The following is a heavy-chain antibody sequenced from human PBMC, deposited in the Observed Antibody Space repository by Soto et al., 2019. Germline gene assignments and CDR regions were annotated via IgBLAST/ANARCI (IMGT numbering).Heavy chain of an antibody. V-gene: IGHV4-34*01. Sequence: SETLSLTCAVYGGSFSGYYWSWIRQPPGKGLEWIGEINHSGSTNYNPSLKSRVTISVDTSKNQFSLKLSSVTAADTAVYYCARGSVAALYWGQGTLVTVSS. CDR3: ARGSVAALY. CDR2: INHSGST. J-gene: IGHJ4*02. CDR1: GGSFSGYY. D-gene: IGHD6-19*01.